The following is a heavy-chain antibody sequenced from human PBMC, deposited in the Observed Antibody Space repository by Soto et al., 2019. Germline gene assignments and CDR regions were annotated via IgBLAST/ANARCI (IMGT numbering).Heavy chain of an antibody. Sequence: EVQLVESGGGLVQPGGSLRLSCAASGFSLSSYWMSWVRQAPGKGLEWVANMNQDGSESDYVGSVKGRFTFTRDNAKNYLFRQMNSLRAEDTAVYYCARLSTSAGRRDLACWGQGTLVTVSS. CDR2: MNQDGSES. CDR1: GFSLSSYW. V-gene: IGHV3-7*01. CDR3: ARLSTSAGRRDLAC. J-gene: IGHJ4*02.